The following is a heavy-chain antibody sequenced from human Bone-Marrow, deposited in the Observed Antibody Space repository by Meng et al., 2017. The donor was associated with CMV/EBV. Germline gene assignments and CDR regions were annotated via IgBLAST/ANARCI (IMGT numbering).Heavy chain of an antibody. CDR3: ARGRSYYDSSGYFDY. J-gene: IGHJ4*02. D-gene: IGHD3-22*01. CDR1: GGTFSSYA. CDR2: IIPIFGTA. Sequence: SVKVSCKASGGTFSSYAISWVRQAPGLGLEWMGGIIPIFGTANYAQKFQGRVTITTDESTSTAYMELSSLRSEDTAVYYCARGRSYYDSSGYFDYWGQGTLVTVSS. V-gene: IGHV1-69*05.